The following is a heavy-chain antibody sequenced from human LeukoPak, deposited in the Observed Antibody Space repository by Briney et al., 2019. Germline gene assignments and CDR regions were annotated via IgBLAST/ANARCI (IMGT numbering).Heavy chain of an antibody. J-gene: IGHJ6*03. CDR2: IYPGGSDT. D-gene: IGHD3-22*01. V-gene: IGHV5-51*01. Sequence: GGSLKISCKGSGYSFTSYWIGWVRQMPRESPEWVGDIYPGGSDTRYSPSFQGQVTISADKSISTAYLQWSSLKASDTAMYYCARYYYDSSGYYYRRNYYYMDVWGKGTTVTVSS. CDR3: ARYYYDSSGYYYRRNYYYMDV. CDR1: GYSFTSYW.